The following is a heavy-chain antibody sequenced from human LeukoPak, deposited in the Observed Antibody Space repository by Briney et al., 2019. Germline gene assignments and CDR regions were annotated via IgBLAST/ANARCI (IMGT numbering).Heavy chain of an antibody. V-gene: IGHV1-46*01. J-gene: IGHJ4*02. CDR2: INLCGGST. CDR1: GYTFTSYY. CDR3: ARDGVVVTAIPVYYFDY. D-gene: IGHD2-21*02. Sequence: ASVKVSCKASGYTFTSYYMHWVRQAPGQGLEWMGIINLCGGSTSYAQKFQGRVTMTRDTSTRTVYMELSSLRFEDTAVYYCARDGVVVTAIPVYYFDYWGQGTLVTVSS.